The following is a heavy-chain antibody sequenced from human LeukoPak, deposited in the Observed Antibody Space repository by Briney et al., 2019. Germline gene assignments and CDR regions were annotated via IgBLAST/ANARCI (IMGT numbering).Heavy chain of an antibody. J-gene: IGHJ4*02. V-gene: IGHV4-34*01. CDR3: ARRTVRYCGSTSCYSYAIDY. CDR2: INHSGST. Sequence: SETLSLTCAVYGGSFSGYYWSWIRQPPGKGLEWIGEINHSGSTNYNPSLKSRVTISVDTAKNQFSLKLSSVTAADTAVYYCARRTVRYCGSTSCYSYAIDYWGQGTLVTVSS. CDR1: GGSFSGYY. D-gene: IGHD2-2*01.